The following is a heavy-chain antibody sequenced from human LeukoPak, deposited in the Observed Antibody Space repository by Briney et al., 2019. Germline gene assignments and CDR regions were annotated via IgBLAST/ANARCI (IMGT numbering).Heavy chain of an antibody. CDR1: GFTVSNNY. CDR2: IQSDGST. Sequence: GGSLRLSCAASGFTVSNNYISWVRQAPGKGLEWVSVIQSDGSTYYADSVRGRFTISRDNSKNTLYLQMNSLRAEDTAVYYCKRGGAFDIWGQGTMVTVSS. V-gene: IGHV3-66*02. D-gene: IGHD3-16*01. J-gene: IGHJ3*02. CDR3: KRGGAFDI.